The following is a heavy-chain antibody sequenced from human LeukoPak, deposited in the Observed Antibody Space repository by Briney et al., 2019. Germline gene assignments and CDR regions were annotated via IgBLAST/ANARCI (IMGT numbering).Heavy chain of an antibody. CDR2: IYYSVST. V-gene: IGHV4-59*08. D-gene: IGHD1-26*01. CDR3: ARRYSGSYPSPYWYFDL. J-gene: IGHJ2*01. CDR1: GGSISSYY. Sequence: PSETLSLTCTVSGGSISSYYWSWIRQPPGKGLEWIGYIYYSVSTNYNPSLKSRVTISVDTSKNQFSLKLSSVTAADTAVYYCARRYSGSYPSPYWYFDLWGRGTLVTVSS.